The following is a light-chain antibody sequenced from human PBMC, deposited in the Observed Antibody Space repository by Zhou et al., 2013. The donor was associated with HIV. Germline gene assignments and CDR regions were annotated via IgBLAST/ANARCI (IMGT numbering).Light chain of an antibody. CDR3: QQYGSPPRT. V-gene: IGKV3-20*01. CDR1: QTVSSNY. CDR2: ATS. Sequence: EIVLTHSPGTLSLSPGERATLSCRASQTVSSNYLAWYQQKPGQAPRLLIHATSSRASGIPDRFSGSGSGTDFTLTISRLEPEDFAMYYCQQYGSPPRTFGQGTKLEI. J-gene: IGKJ2*01.